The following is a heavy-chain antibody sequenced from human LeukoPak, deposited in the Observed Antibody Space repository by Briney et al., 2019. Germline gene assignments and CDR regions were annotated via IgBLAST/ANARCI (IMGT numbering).Heavy chain of an antibody. J-gene: IGHJ4*02. V-gene: IGHV3-74*01. CDR3: ASSPWSGWSDY. D-gene: IGHD6-19*01. CDR2: INSDGSST. CDR1: GFTFDDYA. Sequence: GGSLRLSCAASGFTFDDYAMHWVRQAPGKGLVWVSRINSDGSSTLYGDSVKGRFTISRDNAKNTLYLQMNSLRAEDTAVYYCASSPWSGWSDYWGQGTLVTVSS.